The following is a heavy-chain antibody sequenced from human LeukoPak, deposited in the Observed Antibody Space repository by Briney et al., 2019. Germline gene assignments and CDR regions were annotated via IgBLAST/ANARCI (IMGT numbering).Heavy chain of an antibody. J-gene: IGHJ3*02. V-gene: IGHV3-20*04. CDR2: INWNGGST. CDR1: GFTFSRYW. CDR3: ARAYYDSSGYYYRQDAFDI. Sequence: GGSLRLSCAASGFTFSRYWMYWVRQAPGKGLEWVSGINWNGGSTGYADSVKGRFTISRDNAKNSLYLQMNSLRAEDTALYYCARAYYDSSGYYYRQDAFDIWGQGTMVTVSS. D-gene: IGHD3-22*01.